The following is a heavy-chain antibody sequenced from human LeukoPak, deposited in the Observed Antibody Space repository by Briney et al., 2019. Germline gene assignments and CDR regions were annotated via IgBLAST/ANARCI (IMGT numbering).Heavy chain of an antibody. D-gene: IGHD1-1*01. CDR2: ISRTSSHI. V-gene: IGHV3-21*01. CDR1: GFTFSFYS. Sequence: PGGSLRLSCAASGFTFSFYSMNGVRQAPGRGLEWVSSISRTSSHIYYADSVKGRFSISRDNSKNTLYLQMNSLRDEDTAIYYCARNVNHWNHVDCWGQGTRVTVSS. J-gene: IGHJ4*02. CDR3: ARNVNHWNHVDC.